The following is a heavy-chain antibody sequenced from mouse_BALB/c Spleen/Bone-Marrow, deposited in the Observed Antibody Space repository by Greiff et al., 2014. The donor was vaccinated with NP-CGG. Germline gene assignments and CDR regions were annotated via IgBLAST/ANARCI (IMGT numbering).Heavy chain of an antibody. CDR1: GFTFSNYT. CDR2: ISNGGGTT. D-gene: IGHD1-2*01. V-gene: IGHV5-12-2*01. Sequence: EVKLVESGGGLVQPGGSLKLSCAASGFTFSNYTMSWIRQTPEKRLEWVAYISNGGGTTYYPDTVKGRFTISRDNAKNTLYLQMSSLKSEDTAMYYCARRYDYGYGPFAYWGQGTLVTVFA. J-gene: IGHJ3*01. CDR3: ARRYDYGYGPFAY.